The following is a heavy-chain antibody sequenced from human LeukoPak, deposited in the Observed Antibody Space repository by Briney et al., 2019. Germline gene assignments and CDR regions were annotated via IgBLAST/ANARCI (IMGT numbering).Heavy chain of an antibody. Sequence: SETLSLTCTVSGGSISTYYWSWIRQLPGKGLEWIGYIYYSGSTNYNPSLKSRVTISVDTSKNQFSLKLTSVTAADTAVYYCARIGGNDYWGQGTLVTVSS. V-gene: IGHV4-59*08. CDR2: IYYSGST. CDR3: ARIGGNDY. J-gene: IGHJ4*02. CDR1: GGSISTYY. D-gene: IGHD4-23*01.